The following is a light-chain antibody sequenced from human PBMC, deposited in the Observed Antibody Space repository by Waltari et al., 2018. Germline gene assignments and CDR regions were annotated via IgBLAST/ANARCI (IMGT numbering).Light chain of an antibody. Sequence: QSVLTQPPSASEAARKRVTISCSGSSPKIGSNGGSWYQQLPETAPKLLIYYNNRRPSGVSDRFSGSKSGTSASLTISGLQTEDEADYYCTTWDDSLNGGLFGGGTRLTVL. CDR1: SPKIGSNG. J-gene: IGLJ2*01. CDR2: YNN. V-gene: IGLV1-36*01. CDR3: TTWDDSLNGGL.